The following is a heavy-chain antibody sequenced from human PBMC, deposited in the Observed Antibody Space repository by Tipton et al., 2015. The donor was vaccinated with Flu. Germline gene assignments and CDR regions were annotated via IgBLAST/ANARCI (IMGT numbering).Heavy chain of an antibody. CDR1: GLTVSTNY. CDR3: ARATFFDVDLEFYYSDY. V-gene: IGHV3-53*01. D-gene: IGHD5-12*01. Sequence: SLRLSCAASGLTVSTNYMSWVRQAPGKGLQWVSSIFSGSTTYYADSVKGRFTISRDNSKNTLYLEMNSLRAEDTAVYYCARATFFDVDLEFYYSDYWGRGTLVTVSS. J-gene: IGHJ4*02. CDR2: IFSGSTT.